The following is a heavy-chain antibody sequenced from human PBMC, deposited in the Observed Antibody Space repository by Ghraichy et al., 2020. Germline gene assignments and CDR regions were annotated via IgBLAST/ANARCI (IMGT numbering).Heavy chain of an antibody. J-gene: IGHJ3*01. CDR1: GGSISSSSYY. V-gene: IGHV4-39*01. Sequence: SETLSLTCTVSGGSISSSSYYWGWIRQPPGKGLEWIGSIYYSGSTSYNPSLKSRVTISVDTSKNQFSLKLSSVTAADTAVYYCARLTLGYCSGGVCWGDAFDVWGQGTMVTVSS. CDR3: ARLTLGYCSGGVCWGDAFDV. CDR2: IYYSGST. D-gene: IGHD2-8*02.